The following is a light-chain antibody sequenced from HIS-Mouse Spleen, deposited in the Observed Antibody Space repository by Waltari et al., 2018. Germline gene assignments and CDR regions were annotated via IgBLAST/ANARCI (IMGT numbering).Light chain of an antibody. CDR2: DVS. Sequence: QSALTQPRSVSGSPGQSVTISCTGTSSDVGGYNYVSWYQKHPGNAPKLMTYDVSKRPSGVPDRCSGSKSGNTASLTISGLQAEDEADYYCCSYAGSYTWVFGGGTKLTVL. V-gene: IGLV2-11*01. CDR3: CSYAGSYTWV. J-gene: IGLJ3*02. CDR1: SSDVGGYNY.